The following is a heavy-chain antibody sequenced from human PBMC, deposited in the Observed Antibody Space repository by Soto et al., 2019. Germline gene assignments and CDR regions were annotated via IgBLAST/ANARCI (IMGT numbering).Heavy chain of an antibody. Sequence: XSVKFSCEASVYTFTCYYMHWVRQAPGQGLEWMGWINPNSGGTNYAQKFQGWVTMTRDTSISTAYMELSRLRSDDTAVYYCARARLRWYTNDAFDIWGQGAMVTV. D-gene: IGHD4-17*01. J-gene: IGHJ3*02. CDR3: ARARLRWYTNDAFDI. V-gene: IGHV1-2*04. CDR2: INPNSGGT. CDR1: VYTFTCYY.